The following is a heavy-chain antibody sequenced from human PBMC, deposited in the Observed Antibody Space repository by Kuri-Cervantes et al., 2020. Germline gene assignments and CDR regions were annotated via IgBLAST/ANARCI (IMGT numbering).Heavy chain of an antibody. J-gene: IGHJ4*02. CDR2: LHHSGST. D-gene: IGHD3-10*01. V-gene: IGHV4/OR15-8*01. Sequence: ESLKISCAVSGDSISGSHWWSWVRQPPGKGLEWLAELHHSGSTNYNPSLKSRVTISVDKSKNQFSLKLSSVTAADTAVYYCARVIDYGSGSYWDYWGQGTLVTVSS. CDR3: ARVIDYGSGSYWDY. CDR1: GDSISGSHW.